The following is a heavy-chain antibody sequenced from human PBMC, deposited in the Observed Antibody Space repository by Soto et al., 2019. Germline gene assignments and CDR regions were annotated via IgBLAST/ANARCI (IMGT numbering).Heavy chain of an antibody. V-gene: IGHV1-58*01. J-gene: IGHJ4*02. CDR1: GLTFTSSA. CDR3: EALQRGSSGYNPVQDDY. Sequence: ASVKVSCKASGLTFTSSAVQWVRQARGQRLEWIGWIVVGSGNTNYAQKFQERVTITRDMSTSTAYMELSSLRSEDTAVYYCEALQRGSSGYNPVQDDYWGQGTLVTVSS. D-gene: IGHD3-22*01. CDR2: IVVGSGNT.